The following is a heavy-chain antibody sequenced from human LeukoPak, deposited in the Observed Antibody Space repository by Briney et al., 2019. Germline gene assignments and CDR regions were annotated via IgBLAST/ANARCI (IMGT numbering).Heavy chain of an antibody. Sequence: ASVKVSFTASGYTFTIYGISRVRQAPGQGLEWMGWISAYNGNTNSAQKLQGRVTMTTDTSTSTAYMELRSLRSDDTAVYYCARDRKYQLAHKIPEFDYWGQGSLVTVSS. CDR1: GYTFTIYG. CDR3: ARDRKYQLAHKIPEFDY. V-gene: IGHV1-18*01. CDR2: ISAYNGNT. J-gene: IGHJ4*02. D-gene: IGHD2-2*01.